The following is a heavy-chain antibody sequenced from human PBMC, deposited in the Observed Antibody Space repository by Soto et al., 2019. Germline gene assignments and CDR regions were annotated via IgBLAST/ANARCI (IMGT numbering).Heavy chain of an antibody. D-gene: IGHD3-3*01. Sequence: GGSLRLSCAASGFTFSSYSTNWVRQAPGKGLEWVSYISSSSSTIYYADSVKGRFTISRDNAKNSLYLQMNSLRDEDTAVYYCATFLEYYYYYYGMDVWGQGTTVTVSS. CDR1: GFTFSSYS. CDR3: ATFLEYYYYYYGMDV. CDR2: ISSSSSTI. V-gene: IGHV3-48*02. J-gene: IGHJ6*02.